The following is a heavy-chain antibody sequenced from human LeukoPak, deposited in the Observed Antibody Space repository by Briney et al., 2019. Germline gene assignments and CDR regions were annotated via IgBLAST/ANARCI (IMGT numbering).Heavy chain of an antibody. CDR3: ARVKNEDIVVPLY. D-gene: IGHD2-2*01. J-gene: IGHJ4*02. CDR2: INPYSGGT. CDR1: GYTFTGYY. Sequence: ASVKVSCKASGYTFTGYYMHWVRQAPGQGLEWMGWINPYSGGTNFAQKFQGRVTMTRDTSISTAYMELSRLRSDDTAVYYCARVKNEDIVVPLYWGQGTLVTVSS. V-gene: IGHV1-2*02.